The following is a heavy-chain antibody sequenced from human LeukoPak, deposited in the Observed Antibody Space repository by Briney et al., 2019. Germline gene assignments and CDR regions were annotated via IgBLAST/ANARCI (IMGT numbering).Heavy chain of an antibody. CDR2: ISYDGSNK. V-gene: IGHV3-30*04. Sequence: GRSLRLSCAASGFTFSSYAMHWIRQAPGKGLEWVAVISYDGSNKYYADSVKGRFTISRDNSKNTLYLQMNSLSAEDTAVYYCARNDYGDYWGQGTLVTVSS. CDR3: ARNDYGDY. J-gene: IGHJ4*02. CDR1: GFTFSSYA.